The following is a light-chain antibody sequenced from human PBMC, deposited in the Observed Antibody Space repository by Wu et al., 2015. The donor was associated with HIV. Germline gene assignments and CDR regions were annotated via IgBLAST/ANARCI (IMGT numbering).Light chain of an antibody. CDR2: AAS. V-gene: IGKV1-NL1*01. Sequence: DIQMTQSPSSLSASVGDRVTITCRASQGISNSLAWYQQKPGKAPKLLLYAASRLESGVPSRFSGSGSGTDYTLTISSLQPEDFATYYRQQYYSTFWWTFGQGTKVEIK. J-gene: IGKJ1*01. CDR1: QGISNS. CDR3: QQYYSTFWWT.